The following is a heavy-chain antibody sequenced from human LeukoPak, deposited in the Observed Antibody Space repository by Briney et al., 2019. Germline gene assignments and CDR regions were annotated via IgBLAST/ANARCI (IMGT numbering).Heavy chain of an antibody. CDR3: ARDPPTGISMDY. Sequence: SETLSLTCTVSGGSISSGSYYWSWIRQPAGKGLEWIGRIYTSGSTNYNPSLKSRVTISVDKSKNQFSLKLNSVTAADTAVYYCARDPPTGISMDYWGQGTLVTVSS. CDR1: GGSISSGSYY. J-gene: IGHJ4*02. D-gene: IGHD3-9*01. CDR2: IYTSGST. V-gene: IGHV4-61*02.